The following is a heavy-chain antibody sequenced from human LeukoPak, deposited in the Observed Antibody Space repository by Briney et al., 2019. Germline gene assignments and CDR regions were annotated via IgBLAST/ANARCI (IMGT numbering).Heavy chain of an antibody. J-gene: IGHJ4*02. Sequence: SETLSLTCTVSGGSISSYHWSWIRQPPGKGLEWSGYIYYSGSNNYNPSLKSRVTISVDTSKNQFSLKLSAVTAADTAVYHCARASTSAMVTIFDYWGQGTLVAVSS. V-gene: IGHV4-59*01. CDR1: GGSISSYH. CDR3: ARASTSAMVTIFDY. D-gene: IGHD5-18*01. CDR2: IYYSGSN.